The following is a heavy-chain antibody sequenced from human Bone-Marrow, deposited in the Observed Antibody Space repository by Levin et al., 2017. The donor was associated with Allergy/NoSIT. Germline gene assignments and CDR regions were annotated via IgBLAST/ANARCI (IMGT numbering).Heavy chain of an antibody. V-gene: IGHV4-34*01. Sequence: RSSETLSLTCAVSGGSFGGYYWSWIRQPPGKKLEWIGEINQNGTTTYNSSLNSRVVMSVDTSKNQFSLRLNSVTAADTAVYFCARGPRHCRGGGCTAAPFDYWGQGTLVTVSS. CDR2: INQNGTT. CDR1: GGSFGGYY. D-gene: IGHD2-15*01. CDR3: ARGPRHCRGGGCTAAPFDY. J-gene: IGHJ4*02.